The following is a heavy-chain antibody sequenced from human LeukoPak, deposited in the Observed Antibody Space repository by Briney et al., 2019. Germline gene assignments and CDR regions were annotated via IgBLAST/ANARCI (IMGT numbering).Heavy chain of an antibody. D-gene: IGHD3-3*01. J-gene: IGHJ4*02. V-gene: IGHV3-69-1*01. CDR2: ITSGSAI. CDR3: AREGHYDFWSGYYIDY. Sequence: GGSLRLSCAASGFTFSDYAVNWVRQAPGKGLEWVSSITSGSAIYYADSVKGRFTISRDNAKNSLYLQMDSLRAEDTAVYYCAREGHYDFWSGYYIDYWGQGTLVTVSS. CDR1: GFTFSDYA.